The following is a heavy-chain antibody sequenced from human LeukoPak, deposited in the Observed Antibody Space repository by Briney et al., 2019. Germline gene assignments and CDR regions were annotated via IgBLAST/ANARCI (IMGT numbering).Heavy chain of an antibody. Sequence: SETLSLTCTVSGGSISSSGYYWGWIRQPPGKGLNWIGSIYYSGSTYYNPSLKSRVTISLDTSKNQFSLKLSSVTAADTAVYYCARGDSSSWYVAYWGQGTLVTVSS. CDR2: IYYSGST. CDR1: GGSISSSGYY. CDR3: ARGDSSSWYVAY. J-gene: IGHJ4*02. V-gene: IGHV4-39*01. D-gene: IGHD6-13*01.